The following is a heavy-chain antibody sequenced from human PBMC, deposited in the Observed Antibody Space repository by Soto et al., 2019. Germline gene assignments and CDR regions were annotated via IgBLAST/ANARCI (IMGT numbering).Heavy chain of an antibody. CDR1: GGTFSSYS. Sequence: QVQLVQSGAEVKKPGSSVNVSCKASGGTFSSYSISWVRQAPGQGLQWMGGIIPICGTANYGQKFQGRVTITADKSTSTAYMELSSLLSEDTAVYYCARWHIVAKTRAGFYYWGQGNPVPVSS. D-gene: IGHD5-12*01. CDR3: ARWHIVAKTRAGFYY. CDR2: IIPICGTA. J-gene: IGHJ4*02. V-gene: IGHV1-69*06.